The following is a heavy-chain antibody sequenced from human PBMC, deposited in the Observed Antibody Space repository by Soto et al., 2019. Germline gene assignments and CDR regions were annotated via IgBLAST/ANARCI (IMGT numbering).Heavy chain of an antibody. CDR1: GFTFSDHY. V-gene: IGHV3-21*01. D-gene: IGHD3-3*02. Sequence: EVQLVESGGGLVQPGGSLRLSCAASGFTFSDHYMDWVRQAPGKGLEWVASITSSGSYVYYADSVKGRFSASRDNAKNSLSLQMDSLRPDDTAIYFCVKDEGIEAMDVWGQGTTVTVSS. J-gene: IGHJ6*02. CDR3: VKDEGIEAMDV. CDR2: ITSSGSYV.